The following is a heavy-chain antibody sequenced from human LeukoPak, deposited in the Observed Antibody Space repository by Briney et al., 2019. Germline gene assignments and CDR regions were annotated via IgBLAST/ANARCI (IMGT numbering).Heavy chain of an antibody. CDR2: ANT. V-gene: IGHV1-8*03. D-gene: IGHD3-3*01. J-gene: IGHJ5*02. Sequence: ANTGYAQKFQGRVTITRNTSISTAYMELSSLRSEDTAVYYCARGTYYDFWSGSPVHWFDPWGQGTLVTVSS. CDR3: ARGTYYDFWSGSPVHWFDP.